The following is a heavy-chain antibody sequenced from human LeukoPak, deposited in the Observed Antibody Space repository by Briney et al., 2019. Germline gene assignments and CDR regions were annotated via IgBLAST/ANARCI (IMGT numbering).Heavy chain of an antibody. V-gene: IGHV4-39*01. CDR3: VSPRGFSYGYFDY. CDR1: GGSISSSSAY. J-gene: IGHJ4*02. D-gene: IGHD5-18*01. Sequence: PSETLSLTCTVPGGSISSSSAYWGWIRQPPGKGLECIGSIYYSKNTYYNPSLKSRVTISADTSKNQFSLTLGSVSATDTAVYYCVSPRGFSYGYFDYWGQGTLVTVSS. CDR2: IYYSKNT.